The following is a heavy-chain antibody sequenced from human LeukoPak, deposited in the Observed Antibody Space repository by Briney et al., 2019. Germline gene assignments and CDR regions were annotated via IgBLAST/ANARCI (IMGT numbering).Heavy chain of an antibody. CDR1: GDSFTDDY. D-gene: IGHD1-26*01. Sequence: ASVKGSCKASGDSFTDDYIHWVRQAPGHGLEWMGWVNPKDGATNYAQNFQGRVTLTTDPSITTLYMELTRLTSDDTAVFSCASLGATTIYYYGMDVWGQGTTVTVSS. V-gene: IGHV1-2*02. CDR3: ASLGATTIYYYGMDV. J-gene: IGHJ6*02. CDR2: VNPKDGAT.